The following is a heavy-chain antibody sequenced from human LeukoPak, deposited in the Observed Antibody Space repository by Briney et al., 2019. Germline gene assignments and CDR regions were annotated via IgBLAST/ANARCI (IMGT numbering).Heavy chain of an antibody. D-gene: IGHD1-26*01. Sequence: GGSLRLSCAASGFTVSSNYMSWVRQAPGKGLEWVSLIYSGGSTYYADSVKGRFTIFRDNSKNTLYLQMNSLRAEDTAVYYCAKGRSGATTRYYFDYWGQGTLVTVSS. J-gene: IGHJ4*02. CDR1: GFTVSSNY. CDR2: IYSGGST. V-gene: IGHV3-53*01. CDR3: AKGRSGATTRYYFDY.